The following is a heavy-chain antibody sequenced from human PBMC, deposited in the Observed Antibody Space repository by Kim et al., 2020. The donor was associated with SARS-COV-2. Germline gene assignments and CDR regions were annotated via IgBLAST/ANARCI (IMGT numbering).Heavy chain of an antibody. V-gene: IGHV1-69*13. Sequence: SVKVSCKASGGTFSSYAISWVRQAPGQGLEWMGGIIPIFGTANYAQKFQGRVTITADESTSTAYMELSSLRSEDTAVYYCARGGITYYYGSGSYAHIDYWGQGTLVTVSS. D-gene: IGHD3-10*01. J-gene: IGHJ4*02. CDR1: GGTFSSYA. CDR2: IIPIFGTA. CDR3: ARGGITYYYGSGSYAHIDY.